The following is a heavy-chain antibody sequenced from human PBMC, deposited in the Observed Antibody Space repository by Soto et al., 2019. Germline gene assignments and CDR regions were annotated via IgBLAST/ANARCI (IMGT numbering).Heavy chain of an antibody. J-gene: IGHJ5*02. D-gene: IGHD3-22*01. Sequence: QVQLVQSGAEVRKPGSSVQVSCKASGGTFYTYTFSWVRQAPGQGLEWMGSITPIYPTTNYAEKFQGRLTPTPPTPHNAEQLEGTPPVTAGDSRHLAYRKLTTLTSENRPVYYWGKTPRYTFPPSTPLNPWGQEPLAPFPS. V-gene: IGHV1-69*15. CDR3: YRKLTTLTSENRPVYYWGKTPRYTFPPSTPLNP. CDR2: ITPIYPTT. CDR1: GGTFYTYT.